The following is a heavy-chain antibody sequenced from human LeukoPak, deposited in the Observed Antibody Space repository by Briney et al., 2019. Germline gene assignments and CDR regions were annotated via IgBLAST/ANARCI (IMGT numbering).Heavy chain of an antibody. CDR1: GFSFSSYG. CDR3: AAELEVKWGKYAFDI. Sequence: TGGSLRLSCAASGFSFSSYGMHWVRQAPGKGLEWVAVIWYDGTNKYYADSVKGRFTISRDNAKNTLYLQMNSLRAEDTAVYYCAAELEVKWGKYAFDIWGQGTMVTVSS. CDR2: IWYDGTNK. D-gene: IGHD2-21*01. V-gene: IGHV3-33*03. J-gene: IGHJ3*02.